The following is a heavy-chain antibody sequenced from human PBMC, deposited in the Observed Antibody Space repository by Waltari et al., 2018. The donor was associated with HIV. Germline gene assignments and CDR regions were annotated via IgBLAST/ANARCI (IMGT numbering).Heavy chain of an antibody. Sequence: EVQLVESGGGPVKPGESLRLSGVTSGFIFISYRMNWVRQAPGKGPVWVSSVSSSGNFKHYAASVKGRFTIPRENAENSLYLQMNGLRAEDTAIYYCARDSRGSTWSLNWFDPWGQGTLVTVSS. J-gene: IGHJ5*02. V-gene: IGHV3-21*02. CDR2: VSSSGNFK. CDR3: ARDSRGSTWSLNWFDP. CDR1: GFIFISYR. D-gene: IGHD6-6*01.